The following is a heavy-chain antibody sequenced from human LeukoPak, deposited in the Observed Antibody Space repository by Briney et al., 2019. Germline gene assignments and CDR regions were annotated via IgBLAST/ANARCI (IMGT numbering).Heavy chain of an antibody. V-gene: IGHV4-59*12. J-gene: IGHJ5*02. D-gene: IGHD6-13*01. Sequence: SETLSLTRTVSGGSISSYYWSWIRQPPGKGLEWIGYIYYSGSTNYNPSLKSRVTMSVDSSKNQFSLKLSSVTAADTAMYYCARENVDVSLVRGWFDPWGQGTLVTVSS. CDR2: IYYSGST. CDR3: ARENVDVSLVRGWFDP. CDR1: GGSISSYY.